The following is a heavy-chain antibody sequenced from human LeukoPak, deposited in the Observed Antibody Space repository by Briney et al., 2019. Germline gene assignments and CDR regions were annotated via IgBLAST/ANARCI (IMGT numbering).Heavy chain of an antibody. Sequence: GGSLRLSCAASGFTFSNAWMSWVRQAPGKGLEWVGRIKSKTDGGTTDYAAPVKGRFTISRDNAKNSLFLQMNNLRAEDTAVYYCARKQWLNSWGQGTRVIVSS. D-gene: IGHD6-19*01. CDR3: ARKQWLNS. V-gene: IGHV3-15*01. CDR2: IKSKTDGGTT. J-gene: IGHJ5*02. CDR1: GFTFSNAW.